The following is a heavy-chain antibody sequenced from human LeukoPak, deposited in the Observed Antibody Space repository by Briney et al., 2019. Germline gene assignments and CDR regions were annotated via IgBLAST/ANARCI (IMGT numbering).Heavy chain of an antibody. CDR3: ASIPIPAAVSYYLYMDV. J-gene: IGHJ6*03. Sequence: PSETLSLTCTVSGGPISSHYWSWIRQPPGKGLEWIGYIYYSGSTNYNPSLKSRVTISVDTSKNQFSLKLSSVTAADTAVYYCASIPIPAAVSYYLYMDVWGKGATVTVSS. V-gene: IGHV4-59*11. CDR2: IYYSGST. D-gene: IGHD6-13*01. CDR1: GGPISSHY.